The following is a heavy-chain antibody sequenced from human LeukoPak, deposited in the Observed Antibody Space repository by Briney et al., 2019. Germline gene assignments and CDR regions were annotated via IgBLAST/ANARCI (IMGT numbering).Heavy chain of an antibody. D-gene: IGHD3-16*01. Sequence: SETLSLTCTVSGGSISSSSYYWGWIRQPAGKGLEWIGRIYTSGSTNYNPSLKSRVTISVDTSKNQFSLKLSSVTAADTAVYYCARASPEGVDPWGQGTLVTVSS. CDR3: ARASPEGVDP. CDR2: IYTSGST. V-gene: IGHV4-61*02. CDR1: GGSISSSSYY. J-gene: IGHJ5*02.